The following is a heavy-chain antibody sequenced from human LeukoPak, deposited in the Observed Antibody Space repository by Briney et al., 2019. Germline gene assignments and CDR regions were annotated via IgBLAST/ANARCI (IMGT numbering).Heavy chain of an antibody. V-gene: IGHV3-7*02. J-gene: IGHJ4*02. D-gene: IGHD6-13*01. CDR1: GFTFSSHW. CDR2: INQDGSEK. Sequence: GGSLRLSCAASGFTFSSHWMSWVRQAPGKGLEWVANINQDGSEKYYVDSVKGLFTISRDNSKNTLFLQMNSLRPDDTAVYYCAKRGHYSINWYHYFDYWGQGTLVTVSS. CDR3: AKRGHYSINWYHYFDY.